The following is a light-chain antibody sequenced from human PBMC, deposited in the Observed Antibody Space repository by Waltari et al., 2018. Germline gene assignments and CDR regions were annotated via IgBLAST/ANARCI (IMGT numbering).Light chain of an antibody. Sequence: QSVLTQPPSVSAAPGQKVTISCSGSIPNIGNYYVSWYHQPPGAAPKLLIYDNNKRPSGIPDRFSASKSGTSATLGITGLQIGDEADYYCATWDNSLSEVVFGGGTKLTVL. CDR1: IPNIGNYY. J-gene: IGLJ2*01. CDR3: ATWDNSLSEVV. V-gene: IGLV1-51*01. CDR2: DNN.